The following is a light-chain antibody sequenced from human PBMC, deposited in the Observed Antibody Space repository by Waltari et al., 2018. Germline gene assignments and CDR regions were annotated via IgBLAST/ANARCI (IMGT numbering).Light chain of an antibody. J-gene: IGLJ2*01. V-gene: IGLV2-14*01. CDR3: SSFTRTVL. CDR1: SNEFGVSNY. Sequence: QSALTQPASVSGSPGPSVTIPCTGTSNEFGVSNYFSWYQQRPGKPPTLITYDVKNRPSGVSGRFSGSKSGNTASLTISGLQAEDETDYYCSSFTRTVLFGGGTKLTVL. CDR2: DVK.